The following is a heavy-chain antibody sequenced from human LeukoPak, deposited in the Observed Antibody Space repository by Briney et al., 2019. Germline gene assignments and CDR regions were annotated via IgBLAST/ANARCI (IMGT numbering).Heavy chain of an antibody. CDR2: INPNSGGT. D-gene: IGHD1-26*01. CDR3: ARVRSGSTYDAFDI. V-gene: IGHV1-2*02. Sequence: ASVKVSCKASGYTFTGYYMHWVRQAPGQGLEWMGWINPNSGGTNYAQKFQGRVTMTRDTSISTAYMELSRLRSDDTAVYYCARVRSGSTYDAFDIWGQGTMVTVSS. J-gene: IGHJ3*02. CDR1: GYTFTGYY.